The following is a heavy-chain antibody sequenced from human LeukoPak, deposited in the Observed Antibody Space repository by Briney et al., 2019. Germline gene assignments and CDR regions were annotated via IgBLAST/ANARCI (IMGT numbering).Heavy chain of an antibody. D-gene: IGHD3-10*01. CDR2: IYTSGST. J-gene: IGHJ4*02. V-gene: IGHV4-4*07. CDR1: GGSISSYY. Sequence: SETLSLTCTVSGGSISSYYWSWIRQPAGKGLEWIGRIYTSGSTYYNPSLKSRVTISVDTSKNQFSLKLSSVTAADTAVYCCARRQYTFYGSGSYYSVQTFDYWGQGTLVTVSS. CDR3: ARRQYTFYGSGSYYSVQTFDY.